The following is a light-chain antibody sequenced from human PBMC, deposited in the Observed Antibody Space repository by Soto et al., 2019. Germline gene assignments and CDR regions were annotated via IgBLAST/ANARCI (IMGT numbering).Light chain of an antibody. CDR1: SRDVGGYDY. V-gene: IGLV2-14*01. CDR3: SSFTTSSTSV. Sequence: QSVLTQPASVSGSPGQSITISCTGTSRDVGGYDYVSWYQQHPDKAPKLVIYEVSNRPSGVSTRFSGSKSGNTASLTISGLQADDEADYYCSSFTTSSTSVFGTGTKVT. J-gene: IGLJ1*01. CDR2: EVS.